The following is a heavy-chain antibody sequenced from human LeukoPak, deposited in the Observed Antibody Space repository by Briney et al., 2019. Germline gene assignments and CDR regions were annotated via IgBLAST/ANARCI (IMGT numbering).Heavy chain of an antibody. Sequence: GSLRLSCAASGFTFSSYSMNWVRQAPGKGLEWVSSISSSSSYIYYAESVKGRFTISRDNAKNSLYLQMNSLRAEDTAVYYCAANYGSGSSPLDYWGQGTLVTVSS. V-gene: IGHV3-21*01. CDR3: AANYGSGSSPLDY. CDR2: ISSSSSYI. CDR1: GFTFSSYS. D-gene: IGHD3-10*01. J-gene: IGHJ4*02.